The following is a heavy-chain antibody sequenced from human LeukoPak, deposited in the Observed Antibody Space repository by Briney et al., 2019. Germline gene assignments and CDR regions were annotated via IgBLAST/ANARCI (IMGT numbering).Heavy chain of an antibody. V-gene: IGHV3-21*01. D-gene: IGHD2-15*01. Sequence: GGSLRLSCAASGFTFSSYSMNWVRQAPGQGLEWVSSISHISSNIYYADSVKGRFTISRDNAKNSLYLQMHSLRAEDTAEYYCGRQAAPDYWGQGTLVTVSS. CDR2: ISHISSNI. CDR3: GRQAAPDY. CDR1: GFTFSSYS. J-gene: IGHJ4*02.